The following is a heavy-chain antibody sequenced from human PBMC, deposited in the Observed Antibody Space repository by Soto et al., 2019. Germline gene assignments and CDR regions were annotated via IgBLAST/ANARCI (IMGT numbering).Heavy chain of an antibody. CDR1: GGTFSSYA. Sequence: APVKVSCKASGGTFSSYAISWVRQAPGQGLEWMGWISAYNGNTNYAQKLQGRVTMTTDTSTSTAYMELRSLRSDDTAVYYCARVVAVAGWVGWFDPWGQGNLVTGS. CDR2: ISAYNGNT. D-gene: IGHD6-19*01. V-gene: IGHV1-18*01. J-gene: IGHJ5*02. CDR3: ARVVAVAGWVGWFDP.